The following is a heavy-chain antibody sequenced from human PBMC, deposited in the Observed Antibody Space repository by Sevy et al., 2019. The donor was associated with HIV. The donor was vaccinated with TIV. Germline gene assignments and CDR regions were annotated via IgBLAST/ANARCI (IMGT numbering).Heavy chain of an antibody. V-gene: IGHV3-23*01. D-gene: IGHD3-16*01. CDR2: ISKSGTT. J-gene: IGHJ4*02. CDR3: GRSVLGDK. Sequence: GGSLRLSCAASGFTFVNYSIIWVRQSPGKGLEWISTISKSGTTHYADSVKGGFIISRDNADNTVSWQMNSLRVDDTGLYYCGRSVLGDKWGQGTLVTVSS. CDR1: GFTFVNYS.